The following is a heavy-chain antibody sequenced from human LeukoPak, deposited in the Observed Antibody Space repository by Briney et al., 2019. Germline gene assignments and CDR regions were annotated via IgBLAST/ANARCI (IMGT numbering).Heavy chain of an antibody. J-gene: IGHJ4*02. D-gene: IGHD2-15*01. Sequence: SETLSLTYTVSGGSISSYYWSWIRQPPGKGLEWIGYIYYSGSTNYNPSLKSRVTISVDTSKNQFSLKLSSVTAADTAVYYCARDYGYCSGGSCYSFLDYWGQGTLVTVSS. V-gene: IGHV4-59*12. CDR1: GGSISSYY. CDR2: IYYSGST. CDR3: ARDYGYCSGGSCYSFLDY.